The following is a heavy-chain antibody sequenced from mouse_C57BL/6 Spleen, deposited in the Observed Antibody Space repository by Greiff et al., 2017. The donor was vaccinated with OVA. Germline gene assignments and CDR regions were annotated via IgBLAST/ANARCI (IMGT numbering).Heavy chain of an antibody. Sequence: EVKLQESGGGLVQPKGSLKLSCAASGFSFNTYAMNWVRQAPGKGLEWVARIRSKSNNYATYYADSVKDRFTISRDDSESMLYLQMNNLKTEDTAMYYCVRPRYDYAMDYWGQGTSVTVSS. J-gene: IGHJ4*01. D-gene: IGHD2-3*01. CDR3: VRPRYDYAMDY. CDR2: IRSKSNNYAT. CDR1: GFSFNTYA. V-gene: IGHV10-1*01.